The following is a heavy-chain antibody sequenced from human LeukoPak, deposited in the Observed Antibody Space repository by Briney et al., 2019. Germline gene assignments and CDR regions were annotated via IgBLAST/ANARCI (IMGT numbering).Heavy chain of an antibody. Sequence: SSETLSLTCGVSGGSISLSYYYWGWIRQPPGKALEWIGSVYYSGTTSYNPSLKSRVTISVDTSKNQFSLKLSSVTAADTAVYYCASGRAAAGTLSVWAEYFQHWGQGTLVTVSS. D-gene: IGHD6-13*01. CDR2: VYYSGTT. J-gene: IGHJ1*01. CDR1: GGSISLSYYY. CDR3: ASGRAAAGTLSVWAEYFQH. V-gene: IGHV4-39*07.